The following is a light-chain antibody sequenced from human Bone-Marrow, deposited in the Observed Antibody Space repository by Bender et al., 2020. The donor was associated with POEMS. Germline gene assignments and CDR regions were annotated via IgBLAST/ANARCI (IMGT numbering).Light chain of an antibody. CDR3: CSYAGRSVWV. Sequence: QSVLTQPPSASGTPGQRVTISCSGSSSNIGSHYVYWYQQLPGAAPRLLIYTNNERPSGVSNRFSGSKSGNTASLTISGLQAEDEADYYCCSYAGRSVWVFGGGTKLTVL. CDR1: SSNIGSHY. V-gene: IGLV1-47*02. CDR2: TNN. J-gene: IGLJ3*02.